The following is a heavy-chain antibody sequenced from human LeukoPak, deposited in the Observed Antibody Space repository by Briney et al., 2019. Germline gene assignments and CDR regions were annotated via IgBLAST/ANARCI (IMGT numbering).Heavy chain of an antibody. V-gene: IGHV4-39*01. D-gene: IGHD2-2*02. CDR3: ARQPDIVPAAIGPRWVYFDY. CDR2: INHSGST. CDR1: GGSISSSSYY. Sequence: SETLSLTCTVSGGSISSSSYYWGWIRQPPGKGLEWIGEINHSGSTNYNPSLKSRVTISVDTSKNQFSLKLSSVTAAGTAVYYCARQPDIVPAAIGPRWVYFDYWGQGTLVTVSS. J-gene: IGHJ4*02.